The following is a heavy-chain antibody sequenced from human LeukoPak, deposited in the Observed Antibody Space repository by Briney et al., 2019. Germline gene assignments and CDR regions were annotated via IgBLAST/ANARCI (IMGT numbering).Heavy chain of an antibody. Sequence: GGSLRVSCLTSGITFSRFSMSWVRQAPGKGLEWVSAISGSGGSTYYADSVKGRFTISRDNSKNTLYLQMNSLRAEDTAVYYCAKGAASVEMAIADYWGQGTLVTVSS. CDR1: GITFSRFS. V-gene: IGHV3-23*01. J-gene: IGHJ4*02. CDR3: AKGAASVEMAIADY. D-gene: IGHD5-24*01. CDR2: ISGSGGST.